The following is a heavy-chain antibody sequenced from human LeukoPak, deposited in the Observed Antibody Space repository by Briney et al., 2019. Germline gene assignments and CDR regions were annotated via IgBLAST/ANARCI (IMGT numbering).Heavy chain of an antibody. D-gene: IGHD3-3*01. CDR3: ARDLGGFLEWLPTLSDYYYYGMDV. CDR1: GFTFSGYS. J-gene: IGHJ6*02. V-gene: IGHV3-21*01. Sequence: GGSLRLSCAASGFTFSGYSMNWVRQAPGKGLEWVSSISSSSGYIYYADSVKGRFTISRDNAKNSLYLQMNSLRAEDTAVYYCARDLGGFLEWLPTLSDYYYYGMDVWGQGTTVTVSS. CDR2: ISSSSGYI.